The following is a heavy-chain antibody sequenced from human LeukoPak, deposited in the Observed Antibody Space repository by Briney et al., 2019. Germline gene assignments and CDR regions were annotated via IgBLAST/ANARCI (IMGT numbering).Heavy chain of an antibody. CDR2: ISSSSSTI. D-gene: IGHD3-3*01. CDR3: ARGEKGLRFLEWLLLTFDY. J-gene: IGHJ4*02. CDR1: GFTFSSYG. Sequence: GGSLRLSCAASGFTFSSYGMNWVRQAPGKGLEWVSYISSSSSTIYYADSVKGRFTISRDNAKNSLYLQVNSLRAEDTAVYYCARGEKGLRFLEWLLLTFDYWGQGTLVTVSS. V-gene: IGHV3-48*01.